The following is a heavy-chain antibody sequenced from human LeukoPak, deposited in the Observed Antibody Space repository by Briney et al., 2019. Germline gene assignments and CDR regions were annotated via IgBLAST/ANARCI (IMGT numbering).Heavy chain of an antibody. CDR2: SYYSGST. Sequence: PSETLSLTCTVSGGSISSYYWSWIRQPPGKGLELIGYSYYSGSTNYNPSLKIRVTISVDTSKTQFSLKLSSVTAADTAVYYCARDEVGGYSSWFAPWGQGTLVTVSS. J-gene: IGHJ5*02. V-gene: IGHV4-59*01. D-gene: IGHD6-19*01. CDR1: GGSISSYY. CDR3: ARDEVGGYSSWFAP.